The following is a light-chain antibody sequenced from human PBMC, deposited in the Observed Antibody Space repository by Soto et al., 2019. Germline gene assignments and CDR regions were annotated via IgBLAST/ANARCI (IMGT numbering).Light chain of an antibody. CDR3: CSYAGSSTYV. J-gene: IGLJ1*01. Sequence: QSALTQPASVSGSPGQSIAISCTGTSRDVGSYNLVSWYQQHPGKAPKVMIYEGSKRPSGVSDRVSGSKSGNTASLTIYGLQYDDEADYYCCSYAGSSTYVFGTGTKLTVL. CDR2: EGS. V-gene: IGLV2-23*01. CDR1: SRDVGSYNL.